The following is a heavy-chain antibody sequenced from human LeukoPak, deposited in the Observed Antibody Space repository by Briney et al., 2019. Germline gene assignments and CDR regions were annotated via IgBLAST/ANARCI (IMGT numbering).Heavy chain of an antibody. CDR1: GGSISSGGYS. D-gene: IGHD3-10*01. CDR2: IYHSGST. J-gene: IGHJ3*02. CDR3: ARGRYYYGSGIGDAFDI. Sequence: SETLSLTCAVSGGSISSGGYSWSWIRQPPGKDLEWIGYIYHSGSTYYNPSLKSRVTISVDRSKNQFSLKLSSVTAADTAVYYCARGRYYYGSGIGDAFDIWGQGTMVTVSS. V-gene: IGHV4-30-2*01.